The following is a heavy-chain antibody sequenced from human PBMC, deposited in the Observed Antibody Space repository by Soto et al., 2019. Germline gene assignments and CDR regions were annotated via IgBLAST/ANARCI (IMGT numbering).Heavy chain of an antibody. CDR2: ISAYNGNT. Sequence: QVQLMQSGAEVKKPGASVKVSCKASGYTFTSYGISWVRQAPGQGLEWMGWISAYNGNTYYAQKLQGRGTRTTDTSTSTAYRERRSLRADDTAVYYGARGGVAGAGTDAFDIWGQGTMVTVSS. D-gene: IGHD6-19*01. CDR1: GYTFTSYG. V-gene: IGHV1-18*01. J-gene: IGHJ3*02. CDR3: ARGGVAGAGTDAFDI.